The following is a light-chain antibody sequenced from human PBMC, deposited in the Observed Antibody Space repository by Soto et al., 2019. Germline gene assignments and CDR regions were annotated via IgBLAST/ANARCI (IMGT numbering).Light chain of an antibody. CDR3: QQYINRWT. Sequence: DIQMTQSPSTLSASVGDRVTITCRASESVSRWLAWYQQKPGRTPKLLIYKASSLESGVPSRFSGSGSGTELTLTISSLQPDDFATYYCQQYINRWTFGQGTKVEIK. CDR1: ESVSRW. CDR2: KAS. V-gene: IGKV1-5*03. J-gene: IGKJ1*01.